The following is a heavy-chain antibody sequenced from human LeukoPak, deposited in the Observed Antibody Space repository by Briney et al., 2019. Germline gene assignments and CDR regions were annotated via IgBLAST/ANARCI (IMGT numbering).Heavy chain of an antibody. CDR2: IYPGDSDT. Sequence: GESLKISCKGSGYSFTSYWIGWVRQMPGKGLEWMGIIYPGDSDTRYSPSFQGQVTISADKSISTAYLQWGSLKASDTAMYYCARLFAAPSIAVTSWFDPWGQGTLVTVSS. CDR1: GYSFTSYW. J-gene: IGHJ5*02. D-gene: IGHD6-19*01. V-gene: IGHV5-51*01. CDR3: ARLFAAPSIAVTSWFDP.